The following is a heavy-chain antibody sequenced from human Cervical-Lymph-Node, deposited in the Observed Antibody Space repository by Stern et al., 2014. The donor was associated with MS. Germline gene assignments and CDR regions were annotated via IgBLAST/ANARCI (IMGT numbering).Heavy chain of an antibody. D-gene: IGHD3-10*01. V-gene: IGHV4-31*03. CDR2: ISPSGSP. J-gene: IGHJ5*02. CDR3: ARDGVVRGVTYNWFDP. Sequence: QMQLVESGPGLVKPSQTLSLTCTVSGGSISSGGYFWSWIRQFPGKGLEWLGYISPSGSPYYNPSLKSRLSISMDTSKSQFSLKLSSVTAADTAVYYCARDGVVRGVTYNWFDPWGQGTLVTVSS. CDR1: GGSISSGGYF.